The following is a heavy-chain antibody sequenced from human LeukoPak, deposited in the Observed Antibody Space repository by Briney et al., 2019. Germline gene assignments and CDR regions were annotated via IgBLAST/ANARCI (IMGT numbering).Heavy chain of an antibody. D-gene: IGHD5-18*01. CDR2: ISWNSGSI. J-gene: IGHJ4*02. Sequence: GGSLRLSCAASGFTFDDYAMHWVRQAPGKGLEWVSGISWNSGSIGYADSVKGRFTISRDNAKNSLYLQMNSLRAEDTAVYYCARERYSYGLPYFDYWGQGTLVTVSS. CDR3: ARERYSYGLPYFDY. CDR1: GFTFDDYA. V-gene: IGHV3-9*01.